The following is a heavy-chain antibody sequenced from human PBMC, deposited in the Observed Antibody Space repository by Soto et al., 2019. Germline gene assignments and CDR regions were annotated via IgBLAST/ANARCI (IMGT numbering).Heavy chain of an antibody. D-gene: IGHD1-26*01. CDR1: GFTFSSYS. V-gene: IGHV3-48*01. CDR3: ASGIVGATTYGMDV. CDR2: ISSSSSTI. J-gene: IGHJ6*02. Sequence: GGSLRLSCAASGFTFSSYSMNWVRQAPGKGLEWVSYISSSSSTIYYADSVKGRFTISRDNAKNSLYLQMNSLRAEDTALYYCASGIVGATTYGMDVWGQGTTVTVSS.